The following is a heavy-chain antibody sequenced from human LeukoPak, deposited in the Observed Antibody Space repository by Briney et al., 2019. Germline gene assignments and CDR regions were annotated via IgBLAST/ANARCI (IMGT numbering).Heavy chain of an antibody. CDR1: GGPLRTYF. Sequence: SETLSLTCTVSGGPLRTYFWSWIRQPPGKGLEWIGYISYTGTTNYNPSLKSRVTILLDTSKNQFSLKLRSVTAADTAVYYCARSTPSYDSWDYWGQGTLVTVSS. CDR3: ARSTPSYDSWDY. V-gene: IGHV4-59*01. D-gene: IGHD3-3*01. J-gene: IGHJ4*02. CDR2: ISYTGTT.